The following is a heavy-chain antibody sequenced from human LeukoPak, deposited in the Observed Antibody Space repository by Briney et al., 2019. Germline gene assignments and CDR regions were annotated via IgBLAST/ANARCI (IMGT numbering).Heavy chain of an antibody. V-gene: IGHV3-30*19. CDR1: GFTFSSYG. D-gene: IGHD5-18*01. Sequence: GGSLRLSCAASGFTFSSYGMHWVRQAPGKGLEWVAVISYDGSNKYYADSVKGRFTISRDNSKNTLYLQMNSLRAEDTAVYYCAKALTWTHSPGDYWGQGTLVTVSS. J-gene: IGHJ4*02. CDR3: AKALTWTHSPGDY. CDR2: ISYDGSNK.